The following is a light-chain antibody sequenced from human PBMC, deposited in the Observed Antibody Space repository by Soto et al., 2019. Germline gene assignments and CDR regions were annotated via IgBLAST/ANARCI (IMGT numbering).Light chain of an antibody. V-gene: IGLV7-43*01. CDR3: LLYHLGGHMGV. J-gene: IGLJ2*01. CDR2: STS. CDR1: AGAVTSGYY. Sequence: CASSAGAVTSGYYANWFQQKPGQAPRALIYSTSNKHSWTPARFSGSLLGGKAALTLSGVQPEDEAEYYCLLYHLGGHMGVFGGGTKLTVL.